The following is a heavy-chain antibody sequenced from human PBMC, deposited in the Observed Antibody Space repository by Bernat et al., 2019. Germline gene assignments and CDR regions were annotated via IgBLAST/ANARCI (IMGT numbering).Heavy chain of an antibody. D-gene: IGHD2-15*01. Sequence: QVQLVESGGGVVQPGRSLRLSCAASGFTFSSYAMHWVRQAPGKGLERVAVISYDGSNKYYADSVKGRFTISRDNSKNTLYLQMNSLRAEDTAVYYCAREGDNDAFDIWGQGTMVTVSS. J-gene: IGHJ3*02. V-gene: IGHV3-30-3*01. CDR2: ISYDGSNK. CDR3: AREGDNDAFDI. CDR1: GFTFSSYA.